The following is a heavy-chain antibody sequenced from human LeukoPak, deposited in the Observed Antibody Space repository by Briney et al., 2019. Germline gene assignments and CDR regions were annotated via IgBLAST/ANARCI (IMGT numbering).Heavy chain of an antibody. Sequence: GGSLRLSCAASGFTFSSYTMSWVRQAPGKGLEWVSAISGSGGSTYYADSVKGRFTISRDNSKNTLYLQMNSLRAEDTAVYYCAKDDDSTSAFDIWGQGTMVTVSS. D-gene: IGHD2-15*01. CDR2: ISGSGGST. V-gene: IGHV3-23*01. CDR3: AKDDDSTSAFDI. J-gene: IGHJ3*02. CDR1: GFTFSSYT.